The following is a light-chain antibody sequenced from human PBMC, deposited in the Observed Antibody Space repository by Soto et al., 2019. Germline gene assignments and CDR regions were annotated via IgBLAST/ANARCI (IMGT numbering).Light chain of an antibody. Sequence: DIQMTQSPSSLSASLGDRVTITCRASQTISSYLNWYQQKPGKAPKLLIYAASSLQSGVPSRFSGSGSGTDFTLTISSLQPEDFATYYCLQSHSIPYTFGQGTKLEIK. CDR3: LQSHSIPYT. V-gene: IGKV1-39*01. CDR2: AAS. CDR1: QTISSY. J-gene: IGKJ2*01.